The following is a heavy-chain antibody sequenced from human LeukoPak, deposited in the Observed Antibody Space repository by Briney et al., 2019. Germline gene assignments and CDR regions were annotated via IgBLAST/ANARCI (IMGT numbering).Heavy chain of an antibody. CDR1: GFTFSSYT. Sequence: PGGSLRLSCAASGFTFSSYTMNWVRQAPGKGLQWVSTVSASGNIHYSETEKGRFTISRDNARNSLYLQMNSLRDEDTAVYYCVRDALHTAHFDYWGQG. D-gene: IGHD2-2*02. CDR3: VRDALHTAHFDY. V-gene: IGHV3-48*02. J-gene: IGHJ4*02. CDR2: VSASGNI.